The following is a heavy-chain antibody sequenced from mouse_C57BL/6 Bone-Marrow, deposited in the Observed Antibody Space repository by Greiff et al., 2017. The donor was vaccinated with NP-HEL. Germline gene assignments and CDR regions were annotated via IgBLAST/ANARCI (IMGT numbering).Heavy chain of an antibody. CDR3: ARRDYYGSSPYYFDY. CDR1: GYTFTDYY. Sequence: VQLKESGPVLVKPGASVKMSCKASGYTFTDYYMNWVKQSHGKSLEWIGVINPYNGGTSYNQKFKGKATLTVDKSSSTAYMELNSLTSEDSAVYYCARRDYYGSSPYYFDYWGQGTTLTVSS. J-gene: IGHJ2*01. CDR2: INPYNGGT. D-gene: IGHD1-1*01. V-gene: IGHV1-19*01.